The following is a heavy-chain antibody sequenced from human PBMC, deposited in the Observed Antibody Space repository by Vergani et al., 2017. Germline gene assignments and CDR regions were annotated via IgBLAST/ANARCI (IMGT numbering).Heavy chain of an antibody. Sequence: EVQLVESGGGIVKPGGSLGPPFLPLGFGLRNAWRTWVRRTPGKGLSWVGVFKGPFDRGPTDYAAAVKGRFTISRDDPKNTLFLQMNGLKTEDIGVYYCTTDPRYCGDGSCYWLRDHHYYGMDVWGQGTTVTVSS. CDR1: GFGLRNAW. CDR3: TTDPRYCGDGSCYWLRDHHYYGMDV. CDR2: FKGPFDRGPT. J-gene: IGHJ6*02. V-gene: IGHV3-15*01. D-gene: IGHD2-21*01.